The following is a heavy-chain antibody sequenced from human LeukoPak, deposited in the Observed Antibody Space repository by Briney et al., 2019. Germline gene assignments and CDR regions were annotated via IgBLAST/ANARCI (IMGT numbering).Heavy chain of an antibody. D-gene: IGHD2-2*01. CDR2: ISNDGSNK. J-gene: IGHJ4*02. Sequence: GGSLRLSCAASGFTFSSYAMHWVRQAPGQGLELVAVISNDGSNKYYADSVKGRFTISTDNSNNTLYLQMNSLRAEDTAVYYCARDNLPDASHYCDYWGQGTLVTVSS. CDR3: ARDNLPDASHYCDY. CDR1: GFTFSSYA. V-gene: IGHV3-30-3*01.